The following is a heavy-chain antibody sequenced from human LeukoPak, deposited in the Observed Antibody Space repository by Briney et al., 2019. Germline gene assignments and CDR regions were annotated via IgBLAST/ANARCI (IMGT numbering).Heavy chain of an antibody. Sequence: SETLSLTCTVSGGSINNYYWSWIRQPPGKGLEWIGYIYYSGSTNYKPSLKSRVTISIDRSKNQFSLELSSVTAADTAVYYCARGPELGSLDHWGQGTLVTVSS. V-gene: IGHV4-59*01. J-gene: IGHJ4*02. CDR3: ARGPELGSLDH. CDR1: GGSINNYY. CDR2: IYYSGST. D-gene: IGHD3-10*01.